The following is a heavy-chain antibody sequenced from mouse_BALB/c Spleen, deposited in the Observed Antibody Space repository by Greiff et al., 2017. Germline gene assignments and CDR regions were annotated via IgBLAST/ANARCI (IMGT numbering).Heavy chain of an antibody. D-gene: IGHD1-1*01. CDR1: GYTFTSYW. Sequence: QVQLQQPGAELVKPGASVKLSCKASGYTFTSYWMHWVKQRPGQGLEWIGEINPSNGRTNYNEKFKSKATLTVDKSSSTAYMQLSSLTSEDSAVYYCARKTVYYGSGYNYGMDYWGQGTSVTVSS. CDR3: ARKTVYYGSGYNYGMDY. V-gene: IGHV1S81*02. J-gene: IGHJ4*01. CDR2: INPSNGRT.